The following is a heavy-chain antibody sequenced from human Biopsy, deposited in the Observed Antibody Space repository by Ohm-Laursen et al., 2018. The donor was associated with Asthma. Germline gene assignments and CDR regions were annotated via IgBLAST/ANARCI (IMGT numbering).Heavy chain of an antibody. CDR3: ARKAGSCISRTCYSLDF. V-gene: IGHV1-69*13. J-gene: IGHJ4*02. CDR1: GGTFNTYV. D-gene: IGHD2-2*01. Sequence: VKISCKSLGGTFNTYVIGWVRQAPGQGLEWMGGINSVFGTTTYPQKFQDRVTITADDSTSTVYMEMSSLRSEDTAVYYCARKAGSCISRTCYSLDFWGQGTLVTVSS. CDR2: INSVFGTT.